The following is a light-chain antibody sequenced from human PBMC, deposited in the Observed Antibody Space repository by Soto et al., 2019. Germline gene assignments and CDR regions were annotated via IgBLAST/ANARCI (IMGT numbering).Light chain of an antibody. Sequence: QSALTQPASVSGSPGQSITISCTGTSRDVGGYNYVSWYQQHPGKAPKLMIYEVSNRPSGVSNRFSGSKSCNTASLTISGLQTEYEADYYCSSYTTSSTFVTFGGGTQLTVL. CDR1: SRDVGGYNY. V-gene: IGLV2-14*01. CDR2: EVS. CDR3: SSYTTSSTFVT. J-gene: IGLJ2*01.